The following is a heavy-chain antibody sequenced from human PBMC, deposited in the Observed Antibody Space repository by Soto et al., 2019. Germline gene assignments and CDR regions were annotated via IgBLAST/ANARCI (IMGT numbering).Heavy chain of an antibody. J-gene: IGHJ4*02. CDR3: AKYVTPCSGGSCYRNFDY. Sequence: GGSLSLSCAASGFTVSSNYMTWVRQSPEKGLEWVSGVSTGGTTDYTDSVKGRFTISRDNYKNTLYLQMNSLRADDTAVYYCAKYVTPCSGGSCYRNFDYWGQGTLVTVSS. CDR1: GFTVSSNY. D-gene: IGHD2-15*01. V-gene: IGHV3-53*01. CDR2: VSTGGTT.